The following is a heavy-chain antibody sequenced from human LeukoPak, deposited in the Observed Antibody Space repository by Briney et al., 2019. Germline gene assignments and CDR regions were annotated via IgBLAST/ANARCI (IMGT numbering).Heavy chain of an antibody. V-gene: IGHV3-48*01. D-gene: IGHD1-1*01. CDR2: ISSSSSTI. J-gene: IGHJ6*03. CDR3: ARDPYNGAYSEGYYYYYMDV. Sequence: GGSLRLSCAASGFTFSSYSMNWVRQAPGKGLEGVSYISSSSSTIYYADSVKGRFTISRDKAKNSLYLQMNSLRVEDTAIYYCARDPYNGAYSEGYYYYYMDVWGKGTTVTVSS. CDR1: GFTFSSYS.